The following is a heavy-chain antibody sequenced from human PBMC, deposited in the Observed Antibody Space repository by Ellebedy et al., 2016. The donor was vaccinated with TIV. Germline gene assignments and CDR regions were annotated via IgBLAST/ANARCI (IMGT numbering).Heavy chain of an antibody. CDR2: IHYTGST. D-gene: IGHD7-27*01. Sequence: MPGGSLRLSCTVSGGSISSSSYHWGWIRQPPGKGLEWIGSIHYTGSTHYNPSLKSRVTISVDTSKNQFSLNLSSVTAADTAVYYCARYRRVWGDFDYWGQGTLVTVSS. CDR1: GGSISSSSYH. CDR3: ARYRRVWGDFDY. J-gene: IGHJ4*02. V-gene: IGHV4-39*07.